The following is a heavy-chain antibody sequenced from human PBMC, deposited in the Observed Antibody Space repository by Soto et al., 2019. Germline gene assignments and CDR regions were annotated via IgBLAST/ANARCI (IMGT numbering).Heavy chain of an antibody. CDR1: GFTFSSYA. Sequence: QVQLVESGGGVVQPGRSLRLSCAASGFTFSSYAMPWVRQAPGKGLEWVAVISYDGSNQYYADSVKVRFTISRDNSKNTLYLQMNSLRAEDTAVYYCARDEIKSPFDAFEIWGQGTMVTVSS. J-gene: IGHJ3*02. CDR3: ARDEIKSPFDAFEI. CDR2: ISYDGSNQ. V-gene: IGHV3-30-3*01.